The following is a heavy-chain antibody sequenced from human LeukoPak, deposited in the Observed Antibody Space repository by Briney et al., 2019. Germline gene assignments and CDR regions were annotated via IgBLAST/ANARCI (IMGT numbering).Heavy chain of an antibody. V-gene: IGHV3-48*01. CDR2: ISSSSSTI. D-gene: IGHD3-9*01. J-gene: IGHJ3*02. CDR1: GFTFSSYS. Sequence: GGSLRLSCAASGFTFSSYSMNWVRQAPGKGLEWVSYISSSSSTIYYADSVKGRFTISRDNAKNSLYLQMNSLRAEDTAVYYCAEGPYYDILTGYSSDAFHIWGQGTVATVSS. CDR3: AEGPYYDILTGYSSDAFHI.